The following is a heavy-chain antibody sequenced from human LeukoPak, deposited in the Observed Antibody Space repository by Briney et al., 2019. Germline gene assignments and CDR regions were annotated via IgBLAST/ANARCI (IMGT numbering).Heavy chain of an antibody. CDR3: ARSLLHLSDTSGFFGY. CDR1: GGSISSYY. D-gene: IGHD3-22*01. J-gene: IGHJ4*02. CDR2: IYTSGST. V-gene: IGHV4-4*07. Sequence: PSETLSLTCTVSGGSISSYYWSWIRQPAGKGLEWIGRIYTSGSTDYNPSLKSRVTMPVDTSKDQFSLKLSSVTAADTAVYYCARSLLHLSDTSGFFGYWGQGTLVSVSS.